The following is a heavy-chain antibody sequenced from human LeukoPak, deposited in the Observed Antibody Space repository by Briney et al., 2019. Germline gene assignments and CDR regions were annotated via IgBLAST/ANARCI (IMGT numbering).Heavy chain of an antibody. D-gene: IGHD3-10*01. CDR1: GGTFSSYA. J-gene: IGHJ4*02. V-gene: IGHV1-69*05. CDR2: IITIFGTA. CDR3: ARGSGSYDY. Sequence: ASVNVSCKASGGTFSSYAISWVRQAPGQGVEWMGGIITIFGTANYAQKFQRRVTMTRNTSISTAYMELSRLRSEDTAVYYCARGSGSYDYWGQGTLVTVSS.